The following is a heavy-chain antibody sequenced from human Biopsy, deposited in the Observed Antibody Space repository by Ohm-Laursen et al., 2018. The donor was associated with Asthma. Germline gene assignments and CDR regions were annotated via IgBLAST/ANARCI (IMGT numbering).Heavy chain of an antibody. CDR1: GFDLRDYT. J-gene: IGHJ4*02. V-gene: IGHV3-21*01. Sequence: SLRLSCKATGFDLRDYTMNWVRQAPGKGLEWVASISSLSRYIYHATSLRGRFTISRDNAKRSLYLQMDSLRGDDTAVYYCSRDFTIGSGSPFHFWGRGTLVTVSS. CDR3: SRDFTIGSGSPFHF. CDR2: ISSLSRYI. D-gene: IGHD3-10*01.